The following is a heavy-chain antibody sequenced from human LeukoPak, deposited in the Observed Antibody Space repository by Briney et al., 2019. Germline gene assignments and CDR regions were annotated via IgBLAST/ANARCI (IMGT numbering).Heavy chain of an antibody. J-gene: IGHJ1*01. Sequence: PGGSLRLSCAASGFTFSSYSMNWVRQAPGKGLEWVSSISSNTNYIYYAESVKGRFTISRDNAENSLNLQMNSLKAEDTAVYYCARDLYTLGHWGQGTLVIVSS. CDR3: ARDLYTLGH. CDR1: GFTFSSYS. V-gene: IGHV3-21*01. CDR2: ISSNTNYI. D-gene: IGHD3-16*01.